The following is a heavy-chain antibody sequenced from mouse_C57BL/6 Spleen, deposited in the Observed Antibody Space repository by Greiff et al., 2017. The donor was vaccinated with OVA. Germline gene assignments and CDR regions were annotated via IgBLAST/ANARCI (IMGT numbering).Heavy chain of an antibody. CDR1: GYTFTSYW. D-gene: IGHD1-1*01. CDR3: AWGGPVGVPEVMDY. CDR2: IDPSDSYT. Sequence: QVQLQQPGAELVRPGTSVKLSCKASGYTFTSYWMHWVKQRPGQGLEWIGVIDPSDSYTNYNQKFKGKATLTVDTSSSTAYMQLSSLTSEDSAVYYCAWGGPVGVPEVMDYWGQGTSVTVSS. J-gene: IGHJ4*01. V-gene: IGHV1-59*01.